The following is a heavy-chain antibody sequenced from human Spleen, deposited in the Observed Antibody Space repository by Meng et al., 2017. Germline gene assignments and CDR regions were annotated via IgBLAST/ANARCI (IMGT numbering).Heavy chain of an antibody. CDR1: GGSISSFY. Sequence: SETLSLTCTVSGGSISSFYWSWIRQPPGKGLEWIGYIYFSGSTNYNPSLKSRATISVDRSRNQFSLELRSVTAADTAVYYCAREFGDGYRDFCYYRGLDVWGQGTTVTVSS. CDR3: AREFGDGYRDFCYYRGLDV. V-gene: IGHV4-59*01. J-gene: IGHJ6*02. D-gene: IGHD5-24*01. CDR2: IYFSGST.